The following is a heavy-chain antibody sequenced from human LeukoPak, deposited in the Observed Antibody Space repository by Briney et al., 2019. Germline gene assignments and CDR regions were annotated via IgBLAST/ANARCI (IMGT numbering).Heavy chain of an antibody. CDR1: GYSFTSYW. V-gene: IGHV5-51*01. CDR3: ARRGYGNYQHTFDY. D-gene: IGHD4-17*01. J-gene: IGHJ4*02. Sequence: GESLKISCQGSGYSFTSYWLGWVRQVPGKGLEWMGIIYPGDSDTTYSPSFQGQVTISADKSITTAFLQWGSLKASDTAIYYCARRGYGNYQHTFDYWGQGTLVTVSS. CDR2: IYPGDSDT.